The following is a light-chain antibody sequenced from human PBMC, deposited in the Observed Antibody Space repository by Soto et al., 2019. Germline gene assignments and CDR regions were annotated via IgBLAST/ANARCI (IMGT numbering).Light chain of an antibody. CDR1: QSLNSAY. CDR3: QQYGTSPRT. CDR2: AAS. J-gene: IGKJ1*01. Sequence: LTLSPGKRAPLSCRASQSLNSAYVVWYQQKPGQPPRLLMFAASSRATGTPDRFSGSGSGTDFTLTSSMLEPEDFAVYYCQQYGTSPRTFGQGTKVDI. V-gene: IGKV3-20*01.